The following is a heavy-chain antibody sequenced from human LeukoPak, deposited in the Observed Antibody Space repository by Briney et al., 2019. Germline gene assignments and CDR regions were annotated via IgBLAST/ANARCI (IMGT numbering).Heavy chain of an antibody. CDR2: IWYDGSNK. Sequence: PGRSLRLSCTASGFTFSSHGMHWVRQAPGKGLEWVAVIWYDGSNKYYADSVKGRFTISRDNSKNTLYLQMNSLRAEDTAVYYCARAPPQPYDFWDYGMDVWGQGTTVTVSS. D-gene: IGHD3-3*01. J-gene: IGHJ6*02. CDR1: GFTFSSHG. V-gene: IGHV3-33*01. CDR3: ARAPPQPYDFWDYGMDV.